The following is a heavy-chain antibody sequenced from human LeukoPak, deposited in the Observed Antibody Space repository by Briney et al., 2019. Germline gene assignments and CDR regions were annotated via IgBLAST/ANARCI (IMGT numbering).Heavy chain of an antibody. CDR3: ARERPPRLLWLDP. D-gene: IGHD3-10*01. J-gene: IGHJ5*02. Sequence: GASVKVSCKASGGTFSSYAISWVRQAPGQGLEWMGGIIPIFGTANYAQKFQGRVTITADKSTSTAYMELSSLRSEDTAVYYCARERPPRLLWLDPWGQGTLVTVSS. V-gene: IGHV1-69*06. CDR2: IIPIFGTA. CDR1: GGTFSSYA.